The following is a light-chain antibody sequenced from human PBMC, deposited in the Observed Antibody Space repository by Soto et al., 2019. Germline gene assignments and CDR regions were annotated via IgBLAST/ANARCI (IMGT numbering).Light chain of an antibody. V-gene: IGKV3-20*01. Sequence: IVLTQSPATLSLSPGERATLSCRASQSISSYLAWYQQKPGQAPRLLISRVSIRATGIPDRFSGSGSGTAFTLTISRLEPEDFAVYFCQQYADSPFTFGPGTKVEIK. CDR2: RVS. J-gene: IGKJ3*01. CDR1: QSISSY. CDR3: QQYADSPFT.